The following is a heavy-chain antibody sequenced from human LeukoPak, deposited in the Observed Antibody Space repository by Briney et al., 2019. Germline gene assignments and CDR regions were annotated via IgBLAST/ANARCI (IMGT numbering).Heavy chain of an antibody. CDR3: ARPGAMYYDILTGYSQSRNYYMDV. CDR1: GGSFSGYY. Sequence: PSETLSLTCAVYGGSFSGYYWSWIRQPPGKGLEWIGEINHSGSTNYNPSLKSRVTISVDTSKNQFSLKLSSVTAADTAVYYCARPGAMYYDILTGYSQSRNYYMDVWGKGTTVTISS. V-gene: IGHV4-34*01. D-gene: IGHD3-9*01. J-gene: IGHJ6*03. CDR2: INHSGST.